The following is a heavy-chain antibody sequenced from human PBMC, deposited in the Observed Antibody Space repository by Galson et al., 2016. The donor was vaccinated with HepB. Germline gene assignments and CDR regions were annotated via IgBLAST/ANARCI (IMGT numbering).Heavy chain of an antibody. CDR1: GYIFTNYA. CDR2: INAGHGNT. Sequence: SVKVSCKASGYIFTNYAIHWVRQAPGQRLEWMGWINAGHGNTKYSQHFQGRVTLTRDTSANTVYMELSRLRSEDTAVYYCARGLSVGDWRAFDAFDIWGQGTLVTVSS. V-gene: IGHV1-3*01. J-gene: IGHJ3*02. CDR3: ARGLSVGDWRAFDAFDI. D-gene: IGHD2-21*02.